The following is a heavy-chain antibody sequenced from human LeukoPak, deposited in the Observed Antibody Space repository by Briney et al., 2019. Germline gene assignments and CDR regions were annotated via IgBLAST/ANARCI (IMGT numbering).Heavy chain of an antibody. CDR2: ISYDGSNK. J-gene: IGHJ4*02. CDR3: ARGSSGWYSEGYFDY. D-gene: IGHD6-19*01. V-gene: IGHV3-30*04. Sequence: GGSLRLSCAASGFTFSSYAMHWVRQAPGKGQEWVAVISYDGSNKYYADSVKGRFTISRDNSKNTLYLQMNSLRAEDTAVYYCARGSSGWYSEGYFDYWGQGTLVTVSS. CDR1: GFTFSSYA.